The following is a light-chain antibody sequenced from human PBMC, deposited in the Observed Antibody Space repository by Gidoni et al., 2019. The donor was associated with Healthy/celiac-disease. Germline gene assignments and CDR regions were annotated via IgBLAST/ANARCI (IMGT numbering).Light chain of an antibody. CDR1: QSISSW. J-gene: IGKJ1*01. Sequence: DIQMTQSPSTLSASVGDRVTITCRASQSISSWLAWYQQQPGKAPKLLIYTASSSESGVPSRFSGSGSGTDFPLTISRLQPDDFATYYCQQYNSYPQTFGQGTKVEIK. CDR3: QQYNSYPQT. V-gene: IGKV1-5*03. CDR2: TAS.